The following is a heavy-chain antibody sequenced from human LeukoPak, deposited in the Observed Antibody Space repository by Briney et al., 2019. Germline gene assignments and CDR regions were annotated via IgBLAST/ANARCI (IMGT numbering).Heavy chain of an antibody. Sequence: GGSLRLSCAASGFTFSSYAMHWVRQAPGKGLEWVAVISYDGSNKYYADSVKGRFTISRDNSKNTLYLQMNSLRAEDTAVYYCARELYGVPDYWGQGTLVTVSS. CDR1: GFTFSSYA. CDR3: ARELYGVPDY. J-gene: IGHJ4*02. V-gene: IGHV3-30-3*01. CDR2: ISYDGSNK. D-gene: IGHD4-17*01.